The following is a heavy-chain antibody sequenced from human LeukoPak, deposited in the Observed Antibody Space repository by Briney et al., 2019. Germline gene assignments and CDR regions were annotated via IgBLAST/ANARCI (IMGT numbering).Heavy chain of an antibody. CDR2: ISAYNGNT. D-gene: IGHD3-10*01. V-gene: IGHV1-18*01. CDR3: ARGLRYYGSGSFFDY. Sequence: ASVKVSCKASGYTFTSYGISWVRQAPGQGLEWMGWISAYNGNTNYAQKLQGRVTMTTDTSTSTAYMELRSLRSDGPAVYYCARGLRYYGSGSFFDYGGQGPLVTVS. CDR1: GYTFTSYG. J-gene: IGHJ4*02.